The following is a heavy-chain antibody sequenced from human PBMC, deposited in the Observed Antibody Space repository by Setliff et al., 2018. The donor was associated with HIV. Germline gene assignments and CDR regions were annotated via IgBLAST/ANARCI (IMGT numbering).Heavy chain of an antibody. CDR3: AKDPRAAVATICDY. J-gene: IGHJ4*02. CDR2: ISGSGGST. CDR1: GSTFEDYG. D-gene: IGHD5-12*01. V-gene: IGHV3-23*01. Sequence: PGGSLRLSCAVSGSTFEDYGMSWVRQAPGKGLEWVSAISGSGGSTYYADSVKGRFTISRDNSKNTLYLQMNSLRAEDTAVYYCAKDPRAAVATICDYWGQGTLVTVSS.